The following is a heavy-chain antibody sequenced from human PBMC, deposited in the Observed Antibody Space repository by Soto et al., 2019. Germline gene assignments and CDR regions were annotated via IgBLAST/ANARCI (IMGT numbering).Heavy chain of an antibody. CDR1: GATFSSYA. CDR3: ASPQVHGSRTLANAFDI. CDR2: IIPIFGTA. J-gene: IGHJ3*02. Sequence: SVKVSCKASGATFSSYAISWVRQAPGQGREWMGGIIPIFGTANYAQKFQGRVTITADESTSTAYMELSSRRSEDTAVSYCASPQVHGSRTLANAFDICGQQTMFTV. V-gene: IGHV1-69*01.